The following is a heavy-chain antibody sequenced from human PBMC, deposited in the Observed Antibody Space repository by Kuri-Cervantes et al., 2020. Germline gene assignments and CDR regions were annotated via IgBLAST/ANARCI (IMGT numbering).Heavy chain of an antibody. D-gene: IGHD4-17*01. V-gene: IGHV3-21*01. CDR3: ARGGPYGDYYRYFDL. J-gene: IGHJ2*01. CDR2: ISSSSSYI. Sequence: GGSLRLSCAASGFTFSSYSMNWVRQAPGKGLEWVSSISSSSSYIYYADSVKGRFTISRDNAKNSLYLQMNSLRAEDTVVYYCARGGPYGDYYRYFDLWGRGTLVTVSS. CDR1: GFTFSSYS.